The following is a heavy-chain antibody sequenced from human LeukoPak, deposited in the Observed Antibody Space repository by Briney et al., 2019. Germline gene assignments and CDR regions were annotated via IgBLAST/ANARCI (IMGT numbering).Heavy chain of an antibody. V-gene: IGHV3-23*01. J-gene: IGHJ6*03. Sequence: PGGSLRLSCAASGFTFSSYAMSWVRQAPGKGLEWVSAISGSGGSTYYADSVKGRFTISRDNSKNTLYLQMNSLRAEDTAVYYCAKGGSITIFGVVIIQKDYYMDVWGKGTTVTVSS. CDR3: AKGGSITIFGVVIIQKDYYMDV. CDR2: ISGSGGST. D-gene: IGHD3-3*01. CDR1: GFTFSSYA.